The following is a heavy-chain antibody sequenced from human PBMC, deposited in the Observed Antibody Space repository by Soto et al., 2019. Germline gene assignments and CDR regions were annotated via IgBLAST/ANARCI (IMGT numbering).Heavy chain of an antibody. V-gene: IGHV3-23*01. D-gene: IGHD2-15*01. CDR3: AKDVSYCSGGSCYVYYFDY. J-gene: IGHJ4*02. Sequence: VGSLRLSCAASGFTFSSYAMSWVRQAPGKGLEWVSAISGSGGSTYYADSVKGRFTISRDNSKNTLYLQMNSLRAEDTAVYYCAKDVSYCSGGSCYVYYFDYWGQGTLVTVSS. CDR2: ISGSGGST. CDR1: GFTFSSYA.